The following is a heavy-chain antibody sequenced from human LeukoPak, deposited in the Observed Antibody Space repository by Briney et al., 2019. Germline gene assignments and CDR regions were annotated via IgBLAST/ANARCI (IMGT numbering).Heavy chain of an antibody. D-gene: IGHD5-24*01. CDR3: ARGTEMATMGSWFDP. CDR2: ISSSSDYI. V-gene: IGHV3-21*01. CDR1: GFTVSYNY. Sequence: GGSLRLSCAASGFTVSYNYMNWVRQAPGKGLEWVSSISSSSDYIYYADSVKGRFTISRDNAKNSLYLQMNSLRTEDTAVYYCARGTEMATMGSWFDPWGQGTLVTVSS. J-gene: IGHJ5*02.